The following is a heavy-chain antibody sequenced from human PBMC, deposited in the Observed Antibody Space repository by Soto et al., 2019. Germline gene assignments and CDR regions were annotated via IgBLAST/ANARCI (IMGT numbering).Heavy chain of an antibody. CDR1: GYSFTSYW. CDR3: ARAFTYDSSAPRGGMDV. CDR2: IYPGDSDT. J-gene: IGHJ6*02. D-gene: IGHD3-22*01. V-gene: IGHV5-51*01. Sequence: GESLKISCKGSGYSFTSYWIGWVRQMPGKGLEWMGIIYPGDSDTRYSPSFQGQVTISADKSISTAYLQWSSLKASDTAMYYCARAFTYDSSAPRGGMDVWGQGTTVTVSS.